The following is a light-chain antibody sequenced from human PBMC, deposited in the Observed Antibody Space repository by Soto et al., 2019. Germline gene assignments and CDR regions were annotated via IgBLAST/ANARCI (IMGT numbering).Light chain of an antibody. CDR2: GAS. CDR3: QQYRTSPPTWT. J-gene: IGKJ1*01. V-gene: IGKV3-20*01. Sequence: EIVLTQSPGTLSLSPGERATLSCRASQSVSSSYLAWYQQKPGQAPRLLIYGASSRATGIPGRFSGSGSGTDFTLTISRLEPEDFAVYYCQQYRTSPPTWTFGQGTKVEIK. CDR1: QSVSSSY.